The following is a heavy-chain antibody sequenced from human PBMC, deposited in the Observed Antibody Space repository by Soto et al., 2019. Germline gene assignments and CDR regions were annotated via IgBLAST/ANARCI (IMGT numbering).Heavy chain of an antibody. CDR3: ARDHSSAAYDY. CDR1: GFTFSSYS. Sequence: GGSLRLSCAASGFTFSSYSMNWVRQAPGKGLEWVSYISSSSSTIYYADSVKGRFTISRDNAKNSLYLQMNSLRAEDTAVYYCARDHSSAAYDYWGQGTLVTVSS. D-gene: IGHD6-13*01. J-gene: IGHJ4*02. CDR2: ISSSSSTI. V-gene: IGHV3-48*01.